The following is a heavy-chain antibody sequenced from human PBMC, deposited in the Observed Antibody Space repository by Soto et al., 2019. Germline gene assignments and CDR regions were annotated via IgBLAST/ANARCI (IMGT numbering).Heavy chain of an antibody. Sequence: QVQLQESGPGLVKPSGTLSLTCAVSGGSISSSNWWSWVRQPPGKGLEWIGEIYHSGSTNYNPSLKSRVTISVDKSKNQFSLMLSSVTAADTAVYYCARITGYSSSWPNFDYWCQGTLVTVSS. CDR3: ARITGYSSSWPNFDY. CDR2: IYHSGST. CDR1: GGSISSSNW. D-gene: IGHD6-13*01. J-gene: IGHJ4*02. V-gene: IGHV4-4*02.